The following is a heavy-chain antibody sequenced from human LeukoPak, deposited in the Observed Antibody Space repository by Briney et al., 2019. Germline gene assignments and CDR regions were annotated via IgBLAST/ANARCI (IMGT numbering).Heavy chain of an antibody. CDR3: ARDSQMDYDSSGYNFDY. V-gene: IGHV7-4-1*02. CDR1: GYTFTSYA. Sequence: GASVKVSCKASGYTFTSYAMNWVRQAPGQGLEWMGWVNTNTGNPTYAQGFTGRFVFSLDTSVSTAYLQISSLKAEDTAVYYCARDSQMDYDSSGYNFDYWGQGTLVTVSS. D-gene: IGHD3-22*01. J-gene: IGHJ4*02. CDR2: VNTNTGNP.